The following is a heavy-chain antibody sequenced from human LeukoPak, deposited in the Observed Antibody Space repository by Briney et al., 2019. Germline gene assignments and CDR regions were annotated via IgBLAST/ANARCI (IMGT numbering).Heavy chain of an antibody. J-gene: IGHJ4*02. CDR1: GGSFSGYY. CDR3: ARGWRRHYDFWSGYLDY. D-gene: IGHD3-3*01. V-gene: IGHV4-34*01. CDR2: INHSGST. Sequence: PSETLSLTCAVYGGSFSGYYWSWIRQPPGKGLEWIGEINHSGSTNYNPSLKSRVTISVDTSKNQFSLKLSSVTAADTAVYYCARGWRRHYDFWSGYLDYWGQGTLVTVSS.